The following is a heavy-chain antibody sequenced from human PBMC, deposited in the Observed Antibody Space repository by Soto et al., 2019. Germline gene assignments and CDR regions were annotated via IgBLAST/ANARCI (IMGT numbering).Heavy chain of an antibody. V-gene: IGHV1-18*01. CDR3: ARAKSRLYDFWNGYFNKNNAFDI. J-gene: IGHJ3*02. D-gene: IGHD3-3*01. CDR1: GYTFTSYG. CDR2: ISAYNGNT. Sequence: ASVKVSCKASGYTFTSYGISWVRQAPGQGLEWMGWISAYNGNTNYAQKLQGRVTMTTDTSTSTAYMELRSLRSDDTAVYYCARAKSRLYDFWNGYFNKNNAFDIWSQGTMVTVAS.